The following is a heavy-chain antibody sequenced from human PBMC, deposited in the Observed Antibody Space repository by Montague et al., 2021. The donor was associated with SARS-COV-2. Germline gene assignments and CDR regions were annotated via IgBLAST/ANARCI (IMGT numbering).Heavy chain of an antibody. CDR3: TRGAPGY. D-gene: IGHD4/OR15-4a*01. V-gene: IGHV4-39*01. CDR1: GGSISSSGYY. Sequence: SETLSLTCTVSGGSISSSGYYWGWIRQPPGKGLEWIGSIYYSGNTYYSPSLQSRVTISVDTSKNQFSLKLTSVNVADTAVYYCTRGAPGYWGQGTLVTVSS. CDR2: IYYSGNT. J-gene: IGHJ4*02.